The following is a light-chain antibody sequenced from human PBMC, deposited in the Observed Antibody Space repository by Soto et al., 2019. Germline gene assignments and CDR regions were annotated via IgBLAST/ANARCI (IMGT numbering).Light chain of an antibody. CDR3: QQYNSYSPG. J-gene: IGKJ5*01. Sequence: DIQMTQSPSTLSASVGDRVTITCRASQSISSWLAWYQRKPGKAPKLLIYDASSLESGVPSRFSGSGSGTEFTLTISSLQPDDFATYYCQQYNSYSPGFGQGTRLEIK. V-gene: IGKV1-5*01. CDR1: QSISSW. CDR2: DAS.